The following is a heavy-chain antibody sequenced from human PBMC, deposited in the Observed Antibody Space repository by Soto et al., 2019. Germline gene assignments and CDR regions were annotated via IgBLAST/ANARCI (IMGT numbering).Heavy chain of an antibody. CDR1: GGSMSSSTFY. Sequence: PSETLSLTCSVSGGSMSSSTFYWGWIRQPPGKGLEWIGSVYYSGSAYYNSSLKTRVTMSVDLSKNHFSLRLSSVTAADTAVYYCATSADSWFEPWGQGTLV. CDR3: ATSADSWFEP. CDR2: VYYSGSA. V-gene: IGHV4-39*02. J-gene: IGHJ5*02.